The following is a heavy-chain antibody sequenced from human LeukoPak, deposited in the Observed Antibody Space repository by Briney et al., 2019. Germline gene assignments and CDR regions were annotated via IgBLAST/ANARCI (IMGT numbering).Heavy chain of an antibody. CDR3: AKEKGLSSPYYYYYMDV. Sequence: GRTLRLSCAASGFTFSAYFMTWGRQAPGKGLGWDSPISSSGGSTSYADSVKGRFTISRDNSKNTLYLQMNRLRAEDTALYYCAKEKGLSSPYYYYYMDVWGKGNTVTVSS. D-gene: IGHD6-13*01. J-gene: IGHJ6*03. CDR1: GFTFSAYF. V-gene: IGHV3-23*01. CDR2: ISSSGGST.